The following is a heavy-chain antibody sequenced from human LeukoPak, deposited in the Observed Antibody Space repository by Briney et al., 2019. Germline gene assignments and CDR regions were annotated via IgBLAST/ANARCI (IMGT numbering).Heavy chain of an antibody. V-gene: IGHV3-30-3*01. CDR2: ISYDGSNK. Sequence: GRSLRLSCAASGFTFSSYAMHWVRQAPGKGLEWVAVISYDGSNKYYADSVKGRFTISRDNSKNTLYLQMNSLRAEDTAVYYCEKDLSSIAVAGNFDYWGQGTLVTVSS. J-gene: IGHJ4*02. D-gene: IGHD6-19*01. CDR3: EKDLSSIAVAGNFDY. CDR1: GFTFSSYA.